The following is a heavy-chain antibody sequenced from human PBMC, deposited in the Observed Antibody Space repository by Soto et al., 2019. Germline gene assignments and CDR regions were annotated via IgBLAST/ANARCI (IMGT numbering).Heavy chain of an antibody. CDR3: ATRDSWSYPYYYGMDV. Sequence: GASVKVSGKASGGTFSSYAISWVRQAPGQGLEWMGGIIPIFGTANYAQKFQGRVTITADESTSTAYMELSSLRSEDTAVYYCATRDSWSYPYYYGMDVWGQGTTVTVSS. CDR1: GGTFSSYA. J-gene: IGHJ6*02. V-gene: IGHV1-69*13. D-gene: IGHD1-26*01. CDR2: IIPIFGTA.